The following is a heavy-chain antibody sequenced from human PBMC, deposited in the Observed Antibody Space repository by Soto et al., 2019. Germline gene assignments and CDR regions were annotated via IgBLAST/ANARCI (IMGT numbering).Heavy chain of an antibody. D-gene: IGHD3-3*01. CDR3: ARVRDFDFWSGYDGAFDI. CDR1: GGSFSGYY. Sequence: SETLSLTCAVYGGSFSGYYWSWIRQPPGKGLEWIGEINHSGSTNYNPSLKSRVTISVDTSKNQFSLKLSSVTAADTAVYYCARVRDFDFWSGYDGAFDIWGQGTMVTVSS. V-gene: IGHV4-34*01. CDR2: INHSGST. J-gene: IGHJ3*02.